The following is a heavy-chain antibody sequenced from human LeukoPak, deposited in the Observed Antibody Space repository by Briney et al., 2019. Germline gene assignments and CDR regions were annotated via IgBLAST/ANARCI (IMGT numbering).Heavy chain of an antibody. CDR3: AKMVRGVIFDY. Sequence: GGSLRLSCAASGFTFSDYYMSWIRQAPGKGLEWLSYISSGGSTIYYADSVKGRFTISRDNAKNPLYLQMNSLRAEDSALYYCAKMVRGVIFDYWGQGTLVTVSS. V-gene: IGHV3-11*01. CDR1: GFTFSDYY. CDR2: ISSGGSTI. D-gene: IGHD3-10*01. J-gene: IGHJ4*02.